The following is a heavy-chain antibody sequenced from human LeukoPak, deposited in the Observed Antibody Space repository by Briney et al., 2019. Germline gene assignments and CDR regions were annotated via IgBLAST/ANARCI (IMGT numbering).Heavy chain of an antibody. CDR3: ARGAYGSGEY. CDR1: GYTFTGYY. D-gene: IGHD3-10*01. CDR2: INPSSGGT. V-gene: IGHV1-2*02. Sequence: ASVRVSCKASGYTFTGYYMHWVRQAPGQGLEWLGWINPSSGGTKYAQKFQGRVTMTRDTSISTAYMELSSLRSDDTAVYYCARGAYGSGEYWGQGTLVTVSS. J-gene: IGHJ4*02.